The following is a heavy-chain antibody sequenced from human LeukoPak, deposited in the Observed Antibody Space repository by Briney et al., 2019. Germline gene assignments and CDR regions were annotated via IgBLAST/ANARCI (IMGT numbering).Heavy chain of an antibody. CDR3: ARDRGLRRWESSTTYSYVMDV. V-gene: IGHV4-30-2*01. CDR1: GGSISSGGYY. Sequence: SETLSLTCTVSGGSISSGGYYWSWIRQPPGKGLEWIGYIYHSGSTYYNPSLKSRVTISVDRSKNQFSLKLNTVTAADTAVYYCARDRGLRRWESSTTYSYVMDVWGQGTTVAVS. J-gene: IGHJ6*02. CDR2: IYHSGST. D-gene: IGHD1-26*01.